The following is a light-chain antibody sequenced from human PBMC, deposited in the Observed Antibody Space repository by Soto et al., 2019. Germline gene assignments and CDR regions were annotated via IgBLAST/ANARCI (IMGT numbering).Light chain of an antibody. CDR2: EVS. CDR3: SSYASSSTIV. CDR1: SSDVGNYNY. V-gene: IGLV2-14*01. J-gene: IGLJ2*01. Sequence: QSVLTQPASVSGSPGQSIAISCTGTSSDVGNYNYVSWYQHHPGKVPKLMIYEVSNRPSGIPDRFSGSKSGNTASLTISGLQPDDEADYYCSSYASSSTIVFGGGTQLTVL.